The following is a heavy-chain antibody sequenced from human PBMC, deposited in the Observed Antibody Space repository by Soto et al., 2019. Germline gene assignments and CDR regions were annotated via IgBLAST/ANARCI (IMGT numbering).Heavy chain of an antibody. Sequence: SETLSLTCTVSGGSISSGDYYWSWIRQPPGKGLEWIGYIYDSGSTYYNPTLKSRVTISVETPKNQFSLRLSSVTAADTAVYYCARAPLYRFDPWGQGTLVTVSS. CDR1: GGSISSGDYY. J-gene: IGHJ5*02. V-gene: IGHV4-30-4*01. D-gene: IGHD2-2*02. CDR3: ARAPLYRFDP. CDR2: IYDSGST.